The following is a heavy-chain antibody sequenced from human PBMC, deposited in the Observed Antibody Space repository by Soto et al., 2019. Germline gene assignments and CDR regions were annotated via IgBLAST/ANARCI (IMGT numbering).Heavy chain of an antibody. D-gene: IGHD3-10*01. CDR3: ARVSHYYGSGSNDY. CDR2: INHSGST. J-gene: IGHJ4*02. Sequence: SETLSLTCAVYGGSFSGYYWSWIRQPPGKGLEWIGEINHSGSTNYNPSLKSRVTISVDTSKNQFSPKLSSVTAADTAVYYCARVSHYYGSGSNDYWGQGTLVTVS. V-gene: IGHV4-34*01. CDR1: GGSFSGYY.